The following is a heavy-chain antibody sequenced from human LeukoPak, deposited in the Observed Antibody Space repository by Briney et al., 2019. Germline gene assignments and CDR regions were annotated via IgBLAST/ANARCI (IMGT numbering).Heavy chain of an antibody. CDR1: GFTFSSYC. CDR2: ISGSGGST. CDR3: AKAGMTTVVRDAFDI. J-gene: IGHJ3*02. Sequence: PGGSLRLSCVASGFTFSSYCMTWVRQAPGKGLEWVSAISGSGGSTYYADSVKGRFTISRDNSKNTLYLQMNSLRAEDTAVYYCAKAGMTTVVRDAFDIWGQGTMVTVSS. V-gene: IGHV3-23*01. D-gene: IGHD4-23*01.